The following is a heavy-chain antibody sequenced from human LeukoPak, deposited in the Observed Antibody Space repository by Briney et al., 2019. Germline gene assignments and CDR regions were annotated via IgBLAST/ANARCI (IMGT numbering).Heavy chain of an antibody. CDR2: IIPILGIA. CDR3: ARAPRCSSGGYYAFDI. CDR1: GGTFSSYA. V-gene: IGHV1-69*04. D-gene: IGHD6-19*01. Sequence: SVKVSCKASGGTFSSYAISWVRQAPGQGLEWMGRIIPILGIANYAQKFQGRVTITADKSTSTAYMELSSLRSEDTAVYYCARAPRCSSGGYYAFDIWGQGTMVTVSS. J-gene: IGHJ3*02.